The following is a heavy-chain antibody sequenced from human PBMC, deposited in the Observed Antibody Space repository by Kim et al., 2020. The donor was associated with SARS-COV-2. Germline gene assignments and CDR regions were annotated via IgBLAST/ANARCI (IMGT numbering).Heavy chain of an antibody. CDR1: GFSVSRYY. J-gene: IGHJ4*02. D-gene: IGHD6-19*01. V-gene: IGHV3-66*01. Sequence: GGSLRLSCAASGFSVSRYYMTWVRQAPGKGLEWVSVIYIDDSSFHTDSVKGRFTISRDNSKNTLYLQMNRLRAEDTAVYYCARDDNSGYLHWGQGTPVTV. CDR3: ARDDNSGYLH. CDR2: IYIDDSS.